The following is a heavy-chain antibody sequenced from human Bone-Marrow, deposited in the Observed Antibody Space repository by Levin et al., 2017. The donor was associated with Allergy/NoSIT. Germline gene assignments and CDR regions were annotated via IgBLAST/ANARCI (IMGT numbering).Heavy chain of an antibody. Sequence: SCAASGFTFSGNVMHWVRQTPGKGLEWVAVISRDGSDKDYSDSVKGRFIISRDNSKNTLYVEMNRLRVEDTGVYYCVRDGYRGGYWGQGTLLTVSS. D-gene: IGHD5-12*01. CDR3: VRDGYRGGY. CDR1: GFTFSGNV. J-gene: IGHJ4*02. V-gene: IGHV3-30-3*01. CDR2: ISRDGSDK.